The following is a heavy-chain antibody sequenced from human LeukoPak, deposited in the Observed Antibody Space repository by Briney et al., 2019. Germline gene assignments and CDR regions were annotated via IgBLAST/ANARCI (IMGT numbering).Heavy chain of an antibody. Sequence: PSETLSLTCTVSAGSISSYYWSWIRQPPGKGLEWIGYIYYSGSTNYNPSLKSRVTISVDTSKNQFSLKLSSVTAADTAEYYCARGVVVPAAKSLNWFDPWGQRTLVTVSS. CDR2: IYYSGST. CDR3: ARGVVVPAAKSLNWFDP. D-gene: IGHD2-2*01. V-gene: IGHV4-59*01. J-gene: IGHJ5*02. CDR1: AGSISSYY.